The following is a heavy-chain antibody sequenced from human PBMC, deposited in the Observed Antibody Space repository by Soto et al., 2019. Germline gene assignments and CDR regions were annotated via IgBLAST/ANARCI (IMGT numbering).Heavy chain of an antibody. J-gene: IGHJ4*02. Sequence: PSETLSLTCTVSGDSISSDYWSWIRQPPWKGLEWIGYISYSGRTDYNPSLKSRVTISVDTSKNQLSLTVTSVTAADTAVYYCARGPSGRYYYFDYWGQGALVTVSS. V-gene: IGHV4-59*01. CDR1: GDSISSDY. CDR3: ARGPSGRYYYFDY. CDR2: ISYSGRT. D-gene: IGHD1-26*01.